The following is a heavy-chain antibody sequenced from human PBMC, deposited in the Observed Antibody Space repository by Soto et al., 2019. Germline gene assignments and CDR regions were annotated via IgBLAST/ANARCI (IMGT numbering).Heavy chain of an antibody. D-gene: IGHD4-17*01. CDR3: VRSMTTLTIDWLDP. Sequence: EVQLVESGGGLVQPGGSLRLSCAASGFTFRDYWMHLVRQVPGKGLVWLSRINGDGSNANYADYVRGRFTISRDNDNNTLNLQMNSLRAEDTAVYYCVRSMTTLTIDWLDPWGQGTQVTVFS. CDR2: INGDGSNA. CDR1: GFTFRDYW. J-gene: IGHJ5*02. V-gene: IGHV3-74*01.